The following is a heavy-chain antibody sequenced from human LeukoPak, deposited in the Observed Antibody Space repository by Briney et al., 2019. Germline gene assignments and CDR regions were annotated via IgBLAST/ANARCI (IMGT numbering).Heavy chain of an antibody. CDR2: IYSGGST. CDR3: ARGYYYDSSGYAGDV. Sequence: GGSLRLSCAASGFTVSSNYMSWVRQAPGKGLEWVSVIYSGGSTYYADAVKGRFTISRDNSKNTLYPKMNSLRAEDTAVYYCARGYYYDSSGYAGDVWGQGTTVTVSS. V-gene: IGHV3-66*01. D-gene: IGHD3-22*01. J-gene: IGHJ6*02. CDR1: GFTVSSNY.